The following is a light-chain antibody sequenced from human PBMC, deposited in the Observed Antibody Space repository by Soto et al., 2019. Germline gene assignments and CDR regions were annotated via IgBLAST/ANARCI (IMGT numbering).Light chain of an antibody. CDR2: DAS. J-gene: IGKJ5*01. CDR1: QDIATY. V-gene: IGKV1-39*01. CDR3: QQSYSIPIT. Sequence: IQMTQSPSSLSASRVNLVTIACQASQDIATYLNWYQQKPGKAPNLLIYDASNLETGVPSRFSGSGSGTDFTLTISSLQPEDFATYYCQQSYSIPITFGQGTRLEI.